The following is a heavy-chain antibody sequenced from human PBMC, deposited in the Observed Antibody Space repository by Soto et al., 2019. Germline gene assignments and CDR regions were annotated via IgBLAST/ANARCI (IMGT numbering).Heavy chain of an antibody. D-gene: IGHD6-19*01. V-gene: IGHV4-4*02. J-gene: IGHJ4*02. CDR1: GDSINYKNW. CDR3: ARAWQYSSGFFDY. CDR2: IYHTGRT. Sequence: SETLSLTCTVSGDSINYKNWWSWLRQPPGKRLEWIGDIYHTGRTSYNPSLMSRVTMSVDTSKNQFSLKVTSVTAADTAVYYCARAWQYSSGFFDYWGQGTLVTVSS.